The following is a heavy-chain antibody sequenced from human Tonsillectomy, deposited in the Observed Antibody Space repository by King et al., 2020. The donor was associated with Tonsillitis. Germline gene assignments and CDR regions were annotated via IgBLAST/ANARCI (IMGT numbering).Heavy chain of an antibody. V-gene: IGHV4-59*01. CDR2: IYYSGST. CDR1: GGSISSYY. D-gene: IGHD3-3*01. J-gene: IGHJ6*02. CDR3: ARDTSQGTYYDFWSGYYSGGYYYYGMDV. Sequence: QLQESGPGLVKPSETLSLTCTVSGGSISSYYWSWIRQPPGKGLEWIGYIYYSGSTNYNPSLKSRVTISVDTSKNQFSLKLSSVTAADTAVYYCARDTSQGTYYDFWSGYYSGGYYYYGMDVWGQGTTVTVSS.